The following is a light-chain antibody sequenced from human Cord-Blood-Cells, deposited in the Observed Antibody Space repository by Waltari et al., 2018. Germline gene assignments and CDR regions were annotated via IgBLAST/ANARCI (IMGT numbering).Light chain of an antibody. J-gene: IGKJ3*01. CDR1: QSVSSY. CDR3: QQRSN. CDR2: DAS. V-gene: IGKV3-11*01. Sequence: EIVLTQSPATLSLSPGERATLSCRASQSVSSYLAWYQQKSGQAPRLLIYDASTRANGIPARCSGSGSGTDFTLTISSLEPEDFAVYYCQQRSNFGPGTKVDIK.